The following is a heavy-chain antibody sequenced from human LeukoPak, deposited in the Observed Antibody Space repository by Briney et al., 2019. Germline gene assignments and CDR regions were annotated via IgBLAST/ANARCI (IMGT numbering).Heavy chain of an antibody. D-gene: IGHD3-10*01. Sequence: ASVKVSCKASGFTFTSSAMQWVRQARGQRLEWIGWIVVGSGDTNYAQKLQERVTITRDMSTSTAYMELSSLRSEDTAVYYCAAGTWNSGINIWGQGTLVTVSS. CDR3: AAGTWNSGINI. J-gene: IGHJ4*02. V-gene: IGHV1-58*02. CDR1: GFTFTSSA. CDR2: IVVGSGDT.